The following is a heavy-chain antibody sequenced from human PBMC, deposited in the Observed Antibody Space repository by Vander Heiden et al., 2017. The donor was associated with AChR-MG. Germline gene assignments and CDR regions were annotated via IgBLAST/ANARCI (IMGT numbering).Heavy chain of an antibody. D-gene: IGHD3-16*02. V-gene: IGHV3-23*01. J-gene: IGHJ4*02. CDR2: ISGSGGST. Sequence: EVQLLESGGGLVQPGGSLRLSCAASGFTFSSYAMSWVRQAPGKGLEWVPAISGSGGSTYYADSVKGRFTISRDNSKNTLYLQMNSLRAEDTAVYYCAKDTPPRPIVSRASAPYWGQGTLVTVSS. CDR1: GFTFSSYA. CDR3: AKDTPPRPIVSRASAPY.